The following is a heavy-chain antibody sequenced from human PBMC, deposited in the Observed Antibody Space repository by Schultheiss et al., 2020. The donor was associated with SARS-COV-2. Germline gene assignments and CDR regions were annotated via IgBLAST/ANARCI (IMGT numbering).Heavy chain of an antibody. CDR1: GGSISSYY. CDR3: ARVGCSSTSCYQNDY. Sequence: SETLSLTCTVSGGSISSYYWSWIRQPPGKGLEWIGYIYYSGSTNYNPSLKSRVTISVDTSKNQFSLKLSSVTAADTAVYYCARVGCSSTSCYQNDYWGQGTLVTGSS. D-gene: IGHD2-2*01. V-gene: IGHV4-59*01. J-gene: IGHJ4*02. CDR2: IYYSGST.